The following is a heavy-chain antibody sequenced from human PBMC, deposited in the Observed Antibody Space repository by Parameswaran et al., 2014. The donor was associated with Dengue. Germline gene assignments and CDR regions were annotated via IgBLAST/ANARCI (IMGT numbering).Heavy chain of an antibody. V-gene: IGHV3-30*04. Sequence: VRQAPGKGAGWVAVISYDGSNKYYADSVKGRFTISRDNSKNTLYLQMNSLRAEDTAVYYCARDFVESTVTTSSFDYWGQGTLVTVSS. D-gene: IGHD4-17*01. CDR3: ARDFVESTVTTSSFDY. J-gene: IGHJ4*02. CDR2: ISYDGSNK.